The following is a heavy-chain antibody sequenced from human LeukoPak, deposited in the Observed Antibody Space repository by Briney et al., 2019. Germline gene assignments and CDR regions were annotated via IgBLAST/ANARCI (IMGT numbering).Heavy chain of an antibody. CDR3: ARVGSSGIQLWLHWFDP. D-gene: IGHD5-18*01. J-gene: IGHJ5*02. Sequence: SETLSLTCTVSGGSFSSGSYYWGWVRQPPGRGLEWVGYIYYSGSTNYNPSLKSRVTISVDTSKNQFSLKLSSVTAADTAVYYCARVGSSGIQLWLHWFDPWGQGTLVTVSS. V-gene: IGHV4-61*01. CDR1: GGSFSSGSYY. CDR2: IYYSGST.